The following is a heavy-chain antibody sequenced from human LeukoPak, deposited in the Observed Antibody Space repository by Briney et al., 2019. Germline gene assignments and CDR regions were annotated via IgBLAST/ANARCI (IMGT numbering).Heavy chain of an antibody. D-gene: IGHD3-10*01. CDR1: GGSISNNNW. Sequence: RSSETLSLTCAVSGGSISNNNWWSWVRQPPGMGLEWIGEIYRGGSTNYNPSLKSRVTMSVDRSKNQFSLKLGSVTAADTAVYYCARGEERGSGTVHFDYWGQGTLVTVSS. V-gene: IGHV4-4*02. J-gene: IGHJ4*02. CDR2: IYRGGST. CDR3: ARGEERGSGTVHFDY.